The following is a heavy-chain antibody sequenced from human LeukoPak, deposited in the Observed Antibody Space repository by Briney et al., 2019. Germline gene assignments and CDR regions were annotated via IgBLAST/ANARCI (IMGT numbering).Heavy chain of an antibody. J-gene: IGHJ4*02. Sequence: SVKVSCKASGGTFSSYAISWVRQAPGQGLEWMGRIIPILGIANYAQKFQGRVTITADKSTSTAYMELSSLRSEDTAVYYCARIIAVAGTDLQDYWGQGTLVTVSS. CDR3: ARIIAVAGTDLQDY. CDR2: IIPILGIA. D-gene: IGHD6-19*01. CDR1: GGTFSSYA. V-gene: IGHV1-69*04.